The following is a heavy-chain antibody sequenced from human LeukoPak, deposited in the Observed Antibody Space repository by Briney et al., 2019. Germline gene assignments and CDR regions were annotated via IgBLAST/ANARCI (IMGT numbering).Heavy chain of an antibody. J-gene: IGHJ6*03. CDR1: GFTFSSYA. Sequence: GRSLRLSCAASGFTFSSYAMHWVREAPGKGLEWVAVISYDGSNKYYADSVKGRFTISRDNSKNTLYLQMNSLRAEDTAVYYCARDGGITGKTNYYYYMDVWGKGTTVTVSS. CDR3: ARDGGITGKTNYYYYMDV. CDR2: ISYDGSNK. V-gene: IGHV3-30-3*01. D-gene: IGHD1/OR15-1a*01.